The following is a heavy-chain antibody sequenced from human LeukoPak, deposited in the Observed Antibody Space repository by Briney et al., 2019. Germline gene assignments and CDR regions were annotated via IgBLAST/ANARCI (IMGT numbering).Heavy chain of an antibody. CDR1: GDSISTSSYY. Sequence: SETLSLTCTVSGDSISTSSYYWGWIRQPPGKGLEWIGRIYYTGSAYYNPPLKSRVTISVDTSKNQFSLNLSSVSAADTAVYYCARGVRFWGQGTLVTVSS. J-gene: IGHJ4*02. CDR2: IYYTGSA. D-gene: IGHD3-16*01. CDR3: ARGVRF. V-gene: IGHV4-39*01.